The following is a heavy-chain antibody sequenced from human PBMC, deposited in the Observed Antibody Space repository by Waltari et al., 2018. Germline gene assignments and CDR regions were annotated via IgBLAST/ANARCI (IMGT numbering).Heavy chain of an antibody. Sequence: QVQLVESGGGVVQPGRSLRLSCAASGFTFSSYGMHWVRQAPGKGLEWVAVIWYDGSNKYYADSVKGRFTISRDNSKNTLYLQMNSLRAEDTAVYYCAREPYSYGPYFDYWGQGTLVIVSS. D-gene: IGHD5-18*01. CDR3: AREPYSYGPYFDY. V-gene: IGHV3-33*01. J-gene: IGHJ4*02. CDR2: IWYDGSNK. CDR1: GFTFSSYG.